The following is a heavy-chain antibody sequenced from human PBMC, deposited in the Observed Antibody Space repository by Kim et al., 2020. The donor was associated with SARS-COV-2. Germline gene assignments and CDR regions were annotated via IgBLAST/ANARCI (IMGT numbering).Heavy chain of an antibody. D-gene: IGHD3-22*01. J-gene: IGHJ5*02. CDR1: GFTFITDW. Sequence: GGSLRLSCAASGFTFITDWMTWVRQAPGKGLEWVANIRQDGSGRSYADSVKGRFTVSRDNANNALYLEMNSLRVEDTAIYYCERKHYYYETSHMGWFDLWGQGTLGTVSS. CDR3: ERKHYYYETSHMGWFDL. V-gene: IGHV3-7*01. CDR2: IRQDGSGR.